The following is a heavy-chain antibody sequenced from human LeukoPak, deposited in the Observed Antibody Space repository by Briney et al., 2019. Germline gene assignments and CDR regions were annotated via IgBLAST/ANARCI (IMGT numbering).Heavy chain of an antibody. CDR1: GFTFSSYS. Sequence: GGSLRLSCAAPGFTFSSYSMNWVRQAPGKGLEWVSSISSSSSYIYYADSVKGRFTISRDNAKNSLYLQMNSLRAEDTAVYYCAREHDYGGSDYWGQGTLVTVSS. CDR3: AREHDYGGSDY. V-gene: IGHV3-21*01. D-gene: IGHD4-23*01. CDR2: ISSSSSYI. J-gene: IGHJ4*02.